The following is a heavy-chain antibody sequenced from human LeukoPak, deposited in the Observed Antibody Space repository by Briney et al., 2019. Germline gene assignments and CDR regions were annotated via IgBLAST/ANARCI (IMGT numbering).Heavy chain of an antibody. V-gene: IGHV4-34*01. D-gene: IGHD3-16*02. J-gene: IGHJ4*02. CDR3: ARGILGDYVWGSYRYSAPAYYFDY. CDR2: TNDSGST. CDR1: GGSFSGYY. Sequence: SETLSLTCAVYGGSFSGYYWSLIRQPPGKGLEWVGKTNDSGSTNYNPSLKSRVTISVDSSKNQFSLKLSSVTAADTAVYYCARGILGDYVWGSYRYSAPAYYFDYWGQGTLVTVSS.